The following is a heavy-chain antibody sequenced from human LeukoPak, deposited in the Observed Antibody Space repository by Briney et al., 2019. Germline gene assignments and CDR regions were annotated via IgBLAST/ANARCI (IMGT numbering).Heavy chain of an antibody. Sequence: PGGSLRLSCAASGFTFSSAWMTWVRQTPGKGPEWVGHIKSRTDGGTTDYAAPVKGRFTVSRDDSKNTVYLQMNSLKTEDSAVYYCATEFYRNGYNYWGQGTLVTVSS. V-gene: IGHV3-15*01. CDR1: GFTFSSAW. D-gene: IGHD5-24*01. CDR2: IKSRTDGGTT. J-gene: IGHJ4*02. CDR3: ATEFYRNGYNY.